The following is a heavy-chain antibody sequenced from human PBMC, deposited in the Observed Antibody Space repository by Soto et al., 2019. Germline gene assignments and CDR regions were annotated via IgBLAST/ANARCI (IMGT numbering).Heavy chain of an antibody. V-gene: IGHV1-8*01. D-gene: IGHD1-26*01. Sequence: ASVKVSCKASGYTFASYDIKWVRQATGQGLEWMGWMNPNSGNTGYAQKFQGRVTMTRNTSISTAYMELSSLRSEDTAVYYCARVNSGSYYYYYMDVWGKGTTVTVS. J-gene: IGHJ6*03. CDR2: MNPNSGNT. CDR1: GYTFASYD. CDR3: ARVNSGSYYYYYMDV.